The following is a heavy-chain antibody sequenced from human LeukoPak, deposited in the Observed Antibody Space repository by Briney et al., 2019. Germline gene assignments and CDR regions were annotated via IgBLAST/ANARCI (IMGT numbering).Heavy chain of an antibody. J-gene: IGHJ4*02. D-gene: IGHD4-17*01. CDR1: GYIFTAYY. CDR2: IHPSSGGT. V-gene: IGHV1-2*06. Sequence: ASVKVSCKASGYIFTAYYIHWVRQAPGQGLEWVGRIHPSSGGTEYARRFQGRVTVTRDTSISTAYVELSRLTSDDTAVYYCARNYGDLDYWGQGTLVTVSS. CDR3: ARNYGDLDY.